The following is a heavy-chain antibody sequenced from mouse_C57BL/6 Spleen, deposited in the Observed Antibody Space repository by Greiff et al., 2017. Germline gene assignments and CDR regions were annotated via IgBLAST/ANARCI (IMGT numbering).Heavy chain of an antibody. CDR2: IDPSDSYT. Sequence: QVQLQQPGAELVRPGTSVKLSCKASGYTFTSYWMHWVKQRPGQGLEWIGVIDPSDSYTNYNQKFKGKATLTVDTSSSTAYMQLSSLTSEDSAVYYCASGPLDYWGQGTTLTVSS. CDR3: ASGPLDY. V-gene: IGHV1-59*01. CDR1: GYTFTSYW. J-gene: IGHJ2*01.